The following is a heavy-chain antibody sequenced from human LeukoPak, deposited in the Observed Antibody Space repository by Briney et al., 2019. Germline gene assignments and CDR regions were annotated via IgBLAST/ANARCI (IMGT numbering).Heavy chain of an antibody. CDR3: AKDRSWAATTTRLYSFDY. D-gene: IGHD1-26*01. CDR2: IYYSGST. J-gene: IGHJ4*02. Sequence: SETLSLTCTVSGGSISSYYWSWIRQPPGKGLEWVGYIYYSGSTDYHPSLRSRVTMSVDTSKSQFSLKLNSVTATDTAVYYCAKDRSWAATTTRLYSFDYWGQGTLVTVSS. V-gene: IGHV4-59*12. CDR1: GGSISSYY.